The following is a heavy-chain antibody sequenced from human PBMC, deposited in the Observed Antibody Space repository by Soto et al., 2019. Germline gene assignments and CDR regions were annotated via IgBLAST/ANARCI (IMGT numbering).Heavy chain of an antibody. J-gene: IGHJ5*02. CDR2: INHSGST. CDR1: GGSFSGYY. D-gene: IGHD3-10*02. V-gene: IGHV4-34*01. Sequence: QVQLQQWGAGLLKPSETLSLTCAVYGGSFSGYYWSWIRQPPGKGLEWIGEINHSGSTNYNPALKRRVTISVDTSKNQFSLKLSSVTAADTAVYYCARLVRGRGNWFDPWGQGTLVTVSS. CDR3: ARLVRGRGNWFDP.